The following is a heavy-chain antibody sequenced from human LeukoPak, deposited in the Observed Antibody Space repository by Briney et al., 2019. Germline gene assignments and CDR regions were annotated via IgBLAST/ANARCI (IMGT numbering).Heavy chain of an antibody. Sequence: GASVMVSCKASGGTFSSYAISWVRQAPGQGLEWMGRIIPILGIANYAQKFQGRVTITADKSTSTAYMELSSLRSEDTAVYYCARGGRRFLEWSLWGKGTTVTVSS. D-gene: IGHD3-3*01. CDR1: GGTFSSYA. CDR3: ARGGRRFLEWSL. V-gene: IGHV1-69*04. J-gene: IGHJ6*04. CDR2: IIPILGIA.